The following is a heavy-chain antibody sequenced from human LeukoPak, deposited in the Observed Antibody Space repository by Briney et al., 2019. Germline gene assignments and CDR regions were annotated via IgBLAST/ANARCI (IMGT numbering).Heavy chain of an antibody. Sequence: TLSLTCTVSGGSISSGDYYWSWIRQPPGKALEWLALIYWDDDKRYSPSLKSRLTITKDTSKNQVVLTMTNMDPVDTATYYCARAPGDYLDYWGQGTLVTVSS. CDR2: IYWDDDK. CDR3: ARAPGDYLDY. CDR1: GGSISSGDYY. V-gene: IGHV2-5*08. D-gene: IGHD4-17*01. J-gene: IGHJ4*02.